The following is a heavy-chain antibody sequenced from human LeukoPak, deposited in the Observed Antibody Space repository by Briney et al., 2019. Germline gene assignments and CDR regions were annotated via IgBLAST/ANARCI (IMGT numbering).Heavy chain of an antibody. CDR3: ARGSETYYDFWSGSSFDY. D-gene: IGHD3-3*01. Sequence: ASVKVFCKASGYSFTGYYIHWVRQAPGQGLDWMGWINPNNGAKKYAEKFQGRVTMTRDTSISRAYMELTRLRSDDTAVYYCARGSETYYDFWSGSSFDYWGQGTLVTVSS. CDR2: INPNNGAK. J-gene: IGHJ4*02. V-gene: IGHV1-2*02. CDR1: GYSFTGYY.